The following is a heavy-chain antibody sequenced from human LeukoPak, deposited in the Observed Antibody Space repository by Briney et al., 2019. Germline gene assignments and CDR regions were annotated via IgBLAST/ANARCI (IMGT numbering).Heavy chain of an antibody. Sequence: PSETLSLTCTVSGGSISSYYWSWIRQPPGKGLEWIGYIYYSGSTNYNPSLKSRVTISVDTSKNQFSLKLSSVTAADTAVYYCARDHDYSNPWYFDLWGRGTLVTVSS. CDR1: GGSISSYY. CDR3: ARDHDYSNPWYFDL. CDR2: IYYSGST. V-gene: IGHV4-59*01. J-gene: IGHJ2*01. D-gene: IGHD4-11*01.